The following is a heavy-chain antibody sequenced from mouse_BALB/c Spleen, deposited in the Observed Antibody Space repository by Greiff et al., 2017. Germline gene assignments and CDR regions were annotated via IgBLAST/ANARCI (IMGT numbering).Heavy chain of an antibody. V-gene: IGHV1S29*02. CDR1: GYTFTDYN. CDR3: ARDWFAY. CDR2: IYPYNGGT. Sequence: EVQLQQSGPELVKPGASVKISCKASGYTFTDYNMHWVKQSHGKSLEWIGYIYPYNGGTGYNQKFKSKATLTVDNSSSTAYMELRSLTSEDSAVYYGARDWFAYWGQGTLVTVSA. J-gene: IGHJ3*01.